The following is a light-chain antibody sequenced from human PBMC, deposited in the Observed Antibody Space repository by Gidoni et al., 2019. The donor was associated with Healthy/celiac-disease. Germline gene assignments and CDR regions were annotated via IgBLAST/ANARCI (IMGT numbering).Light chain of an antibody. CDR3: QQSYSTSW. Sequence: DIQMTQSPSSLSASVGDRVTITCRASQSISSYLNWYQQKPGKAPKLLIYAASSLQSGVPSRFSGSGSGTDFTLTISSLQPEDFATYYCQQSYSTSWFGQGTKVEIK. CDR1: QSISSY. V-gene: IGKV1-39*01. CDR2: AAS. J-gene: IGKJ1*01.